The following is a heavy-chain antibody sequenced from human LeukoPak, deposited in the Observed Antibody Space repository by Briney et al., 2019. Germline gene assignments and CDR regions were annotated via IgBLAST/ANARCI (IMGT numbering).Heavy chain of an antibody. Sequence: QPGGSLRLSCAASGFTVTDYAMTWVRQAPGKGLEWVSSISASGGMTYYADSVKGRFTISRDNSKNTLYLQMNSLRAEDTAVYYCAKDGDSSGFSFDYWGQGTLVTVSS. J-gene: IGHJ4*02. CDR2: ISASGGMT. CDR1: GFTVTDYA. V-gene: IGHV3-23*01. D-gene: IGHD3-22*01. CDR3: AKDGDSSGFSFDY.